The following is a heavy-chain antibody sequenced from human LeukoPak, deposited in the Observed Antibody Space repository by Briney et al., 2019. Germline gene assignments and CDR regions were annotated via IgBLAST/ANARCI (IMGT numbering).Heavy chain of an antibody. CDR1: GYSFTNYW. Sequence: GESLTISCKGSGYSFTNYWSSWVRQMPGKGLEWMGRIDPSDSYTKYSPSFEGHVTISVDKSISTAFLQWNSLKASDSAMYYCATGGSKVTTDFANYWGQGTQVAVSS. CDR2: IDPSDSYT. J-gene: IGHJ4*02. CDR3: ATGGSKVTTDFANY. V-gene: IGHV5-10-1*01. D-gene: IGHD4-17*01.